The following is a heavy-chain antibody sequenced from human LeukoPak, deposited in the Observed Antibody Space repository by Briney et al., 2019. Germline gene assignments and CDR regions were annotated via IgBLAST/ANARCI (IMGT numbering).Heavy chain of an antibody. D-gene: IGHD6-19*01. CDR3: AREAVAGTGFDY. CDR2: ISSSGSTI. CDR1: GFTFSSYA. J-gene: IGHJ4*02. Sequence: PGGSLRLSCAASGFTFSSYAMSWVRQAPGKGLEWVSYISSSGSTIYYADSVKGRFTISRDNAKNSLYLQMNSLRAEDTAVYYCAREAVAGTGFDYWGQGTLVTVSS. V-gene: IGHV3-48*03.